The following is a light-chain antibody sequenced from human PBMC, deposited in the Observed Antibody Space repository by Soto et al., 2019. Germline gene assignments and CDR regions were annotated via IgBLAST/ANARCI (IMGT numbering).Light chain of an antibody. J-gene: IGKJ1*01. Sequence: DIQMTQSPSTLSASIGDGVTITCRASQSVSGWLAWYQQTPGKAPKLLISDAYKLESGVSSRFRGRRSGTEFSLSISSLQPGDSATYYCQQYINFPWTFGLGTKVDIK. CDR1: QSVSGW. V-gene: IGKV1-5*01. CDR2: DAY. CDR3: QQYINFPWT.